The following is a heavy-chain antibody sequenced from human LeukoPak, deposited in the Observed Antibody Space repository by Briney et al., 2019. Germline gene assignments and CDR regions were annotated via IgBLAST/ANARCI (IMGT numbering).Heavy chain of an antibody. Sequence: GGSLRLSCAASGFTSDDYDMSWVRQTPGRGLEWVSGINWSGGSTGYEDSVKGRFTVSRDNAKNSLYLHMNSLRAEDTALYYCARGWPQLGYFDYWGQGTLVTVSS. D-gene: IGHD5-24*01. CDR1: GFTSDDYD. V-gene: IGHV3-20*04. CDR2: INWSGGST. CDR3: ARGWPQLGYFDY. J-gene: IGHJ4*02.